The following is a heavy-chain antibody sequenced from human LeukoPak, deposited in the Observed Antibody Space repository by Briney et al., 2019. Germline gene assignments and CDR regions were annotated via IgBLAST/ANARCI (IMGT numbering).Heavy chain of an antibody. Sequence: SETLSLTCTVSGGSISGYYWSWIRQPPGKGLQWIGYIYYSGSTNYNPSLKSRVTISVDTSKNQFSLKLSSVTAADTAVYYCARNRGLWFGEYFDYWGQGTLVTVSS. CDR1: GGSISGYY. D-gene: IGHD3-10*01. V-gene: IGHV4-59*08. J-gene: IGHJ4*02. CDR3: ARNRGLWFGEYFDY. CDR2: IYYSGST.